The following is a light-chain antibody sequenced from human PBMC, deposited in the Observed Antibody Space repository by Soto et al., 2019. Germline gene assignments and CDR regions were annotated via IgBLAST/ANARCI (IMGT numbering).Light chain of an antibody. V-gene: IGKV3-20*01. J-gene: IGKJ4*01. CDR3: QQFGSYPLT. CDR1: QTVRNNY. CDR2: DAS. Sequence: EFALTQSPGTLSLSPGETATLACRPSQTVRNNYLAWYQQKPGKAPRLLIYDASSRATGIPDRFSGGGSGTDFTLTISRLEPEDFAVYYCQQFGSYPLTFGGGTKVDI.